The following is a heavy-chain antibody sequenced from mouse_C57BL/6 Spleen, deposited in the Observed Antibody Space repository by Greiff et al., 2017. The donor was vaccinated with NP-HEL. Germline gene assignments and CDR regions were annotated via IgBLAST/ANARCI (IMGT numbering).Heavy chain of an antibody. CDR3: TNSLYYAMDY. Sequence: VQLQQSGAELVRPGASVTLSCKASGYTFTDYEMHWVKQTPVHGLEWIGAIDPETGGTAYNQKFKGKAILTADKSSSTAYMELRSLTSEDSAVYYCTNSLYYAMDYWGQGTSVTVSS. D-gene: IGHD6-2*01. J-gene: IGHJ4*01. V-gene: IGHV1-15*01. CDR2: IDPETGGT. CDR1: GYTFTDYE.